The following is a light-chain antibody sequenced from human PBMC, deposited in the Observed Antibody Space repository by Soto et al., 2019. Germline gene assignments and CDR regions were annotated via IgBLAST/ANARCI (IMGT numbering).Light chain of an antibody. V-gene: IGKV1-5*01. CDR1: QTISNW. J-gene: IGKJ1*01. Sequence: DIQMTQSPSTLSASVGDRVTISCRASQTISNWLAWYQQKPGKAPKLLIYDASSLESGVLSRFSGSGSGTEFTLTISSLQPEDFATYYCQKYNSFWTFGQGTKVEIK. CDR2: DAS. CDR3: QKYNSFWT.